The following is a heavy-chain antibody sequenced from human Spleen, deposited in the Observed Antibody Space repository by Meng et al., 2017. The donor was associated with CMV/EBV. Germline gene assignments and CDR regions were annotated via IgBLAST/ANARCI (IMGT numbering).Heavy chain of an antibody. D-gene: IGHD6-19*01. CDR2: INPSGGST. CDR1: GYTFTSYY. CDR3: AKGPEGAGTLGVTAGMDV. Sequence: ASVKVSCKASGYTFTSYYMHWVRQAPGQGLEWMGIINPSGGSTSYAQKFQGRVTMTRDTSTSTVYMELSSLRSEDTAVYYCAKGPEGAGTLGVTAGMDVWGQGTTVTVSS. J-gene: IGHJ6*02. V-gene: IGHV1-46*01.